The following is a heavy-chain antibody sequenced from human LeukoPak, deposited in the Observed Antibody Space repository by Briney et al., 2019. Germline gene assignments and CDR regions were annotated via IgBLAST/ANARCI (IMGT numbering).Heavy chain of an antibody. CDR2: FNPKSGAT. J-gene: IGHJ4*02. V-gene: IGHV1-2*02. CDR3: ARSSPANYFDTSGYTFDF. CDR1: GYTFTDYY. Sequence: ASVKVSCKASGYTFTDYYIHWVRQAPGQGLEWMGWFNPKSGATKFAQRFQGRVTMTRDTSIATAYMDLNSLTSDDTAVYYCARSSPANYFDTSGYTFDFWGQGTLVTVSS. D-gene: IGHD3-22*01.